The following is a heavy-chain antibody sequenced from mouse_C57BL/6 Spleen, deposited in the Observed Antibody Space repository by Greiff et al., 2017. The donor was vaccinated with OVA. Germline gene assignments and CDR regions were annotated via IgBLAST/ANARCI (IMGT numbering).Heavy chain of an antibody. CDR3: ARFYYGYDEAY. D-gene: IGHD2-2*01. Sequence: QVQLQQPGAELVKPGASVKLSCKASGYTFTSYWMHWVKQRPGQGLEWIGMIHPNSGSTNYNEKFKSKATLTVDKSSSTAYMQLSSLTSEDSAVYYCARFYYGYDEAYWGQGTLVTVSA. V-gene: IGHV1-64*01. CDR1: GYTFTSYW. CDR2: IHPNSGST. J-gene: IGHJ3*01.